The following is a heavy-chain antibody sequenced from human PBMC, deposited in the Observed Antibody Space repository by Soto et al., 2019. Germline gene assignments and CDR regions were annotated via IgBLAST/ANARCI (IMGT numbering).Heavy chain of an antibody. Sequence: QVVLQESGPGLVKPSETLSLTCSVSGRSITSYYWSWVRQPPGKGLEWIGYIYDNGITSQNPSLKSRVTMSADTSQNQFSLKLTSVTGADTAVYYCATGGHNDGYNFYHGMDVWGQGTTVTVS. CDR3: ATGGHNDGYNFYHGMDV. V-gene: IGHV4-59*12. J-gene: IGHJ6*02. CDR2: IYDNGIT. D-gene: IGHD3-16*01. CDR1: GRSITSYY.